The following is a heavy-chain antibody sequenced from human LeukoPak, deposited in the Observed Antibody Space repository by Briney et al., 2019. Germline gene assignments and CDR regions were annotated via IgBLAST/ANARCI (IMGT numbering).Heavy chain of an antibody. CDR1: GGSISSGSYY. Sequence: SETLSLTCTVSGGSISSGSYYWSWIRQPAGKGLEWIERIYTSGSTNYNPSLKSRVTISVDTSKNQFSLKLSSVTAADTAVYYCARDVGGVDYWGQGTLVTVSS. CDR3: ARDVGGVDY. V-gene: IGHV4-61*02. CDR2: IYTSGST. D-gene: IGHD3-10*01. J-gene: IGHJ4*02.